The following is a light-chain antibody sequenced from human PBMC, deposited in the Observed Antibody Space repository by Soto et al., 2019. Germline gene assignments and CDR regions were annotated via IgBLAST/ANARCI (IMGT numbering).Light chain of an antibody. Sequence: SALTQPDSVSGSPGQSISISCTGTSTDIGGYNYVSWYQQHPGKAPRLIIFDVIYRPSGVSSRFSGSKSGNTASLTISGLQAEDEADYYCTSYTSTSTLEVFGGGTKLTVL. CDR2: DVI. V-gene: IGLV2-14*03. CDR1: STDIGGYNY. CDR3: TSYTSTSTLEV. J-gene: IGLJ3*02.